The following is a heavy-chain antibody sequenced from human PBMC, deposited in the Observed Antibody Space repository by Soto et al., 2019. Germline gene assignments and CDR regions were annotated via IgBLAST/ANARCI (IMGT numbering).Heavy chain of an antibody. J-gene: IGHJ5*02. D-gene: IGHD3-10*01. CDR1: GGTFSSYA. Sequence: QVQLVQSGAEVKKPGSSVKVSCKASGGTFSSYAISWVRQAPGQGLEWMGGIIPIFGTANYAQKFQGRVTITADKSTRTAYMELSSLRSEDTAVYYCARVSYYYGSGSPYNWFDHWGQGTLVTVSS. CDR3: ARVSYYYGSGSPYNWFDH. V-gene: IGHV1-69*06. CDR2: IIPIFGTA.